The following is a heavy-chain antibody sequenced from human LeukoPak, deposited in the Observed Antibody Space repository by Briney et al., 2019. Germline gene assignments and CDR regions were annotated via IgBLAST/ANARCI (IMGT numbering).Heavy chain of an antibody. D-gene: IGHD2-21*02. CDR1: GFTFSSYG. CDR2: ISYDGSNK. V-gene: IGHV3-30*03. Sequence: QPGRSLRLSCAASGFTFSSYGMHWVRQAPGKGLEWVAVISYDGSNKYYADSVKGRFTISRDNSKNTLYLQMNNLRAEDTAVYYCATFLPFPYCGGDCSFDSWGQGALVTVSS. CDR3: ATFLPFPYCGGDCSFDS. J-gene: IGHJ4*02.